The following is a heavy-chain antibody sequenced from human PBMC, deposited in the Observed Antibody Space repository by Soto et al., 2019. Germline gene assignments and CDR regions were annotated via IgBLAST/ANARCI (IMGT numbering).Heavy chain of an antibody. CDR3: VRQGYGALHGLVDV. CDR1: GDSISRRNW. CDR2: ISQSGTT. V-gene: IGHV4-4*02. D-gene: IGHD1-26*01. Sequence: PSETLSLTGAVCGDSISRRNWWRWVRQPPGKGLEWIGEISQSGTTNYNPSLESRVTVSADTSKNQFSLQLRSVTAADTAVYYCVRQGYGALHGLVDVWTQGTTVTVSS. J-gene: IGHJ6*02.